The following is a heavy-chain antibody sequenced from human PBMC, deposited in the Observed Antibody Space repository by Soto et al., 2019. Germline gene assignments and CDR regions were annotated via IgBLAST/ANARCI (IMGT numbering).Heavy chain of an antibody. Sequence: GGSLRLSCAASGFTFSSYGMHWVRQAPGKGLEWVAVISYDGSNKYYADSVKGRFTISRDNSKNTLYLQMNSLRAEDTAVYYCAKDPYDSSGYYPKQSYYFDYWGQGTLVTVSS. CDR3: AKDPYDSSGYYPKQSYYFDY. D-gene: IGHD3-22*01. J-gene: IGHJ4*02. V-gene: IGHV3-30*18. CDR1: GFTFSSYG. CDR2: ISYDGSNK.